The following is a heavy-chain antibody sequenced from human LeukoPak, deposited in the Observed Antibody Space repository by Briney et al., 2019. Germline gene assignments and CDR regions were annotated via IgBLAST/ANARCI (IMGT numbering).Heavy chain of an antibody. Sequence: PSETLSLTCTVSGGSISSYYWSWIRQPPGKGLEWIGYIYYSGSTNYNPSLKSRVTISVDTSKNQFSLKLSSVTAADTAVYYCARDGYNYYGSGSYYPNWFDPWGQGTLVTVSS. D-gene: IGHD3-10*01. V-gene: IGHV4-59*01. J-gene: IGHJ5*02. CDR3: ARDGYNYYGSGSYYPNWFDP. CDR1: GGSISSYY. CDR2: IYYSGST.